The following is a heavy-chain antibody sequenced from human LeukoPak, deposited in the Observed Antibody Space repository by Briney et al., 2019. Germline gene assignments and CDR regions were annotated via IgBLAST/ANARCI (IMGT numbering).Heavy chain of an antibody. CDR1: GGSINNYY. CDR3: AREYSNYANWFDP. V-gene: IGHV4-59*01. Sequence: SETLSLTCTVSGGSINNYYWTWIRQPPGKGLEWIGYVYYSGSTDYNPSLKSRVTISVDTSKNQFSLKLSSVTAADTAVYYCAREYSNYANWFDPWGQGTLVTVSS. J-gene: IGHJ5*02. D-gene: IGHD4-11*01. CDR2: VYYSGST.